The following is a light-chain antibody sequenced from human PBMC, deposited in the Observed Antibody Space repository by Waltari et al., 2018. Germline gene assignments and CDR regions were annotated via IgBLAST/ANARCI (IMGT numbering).Light chain of an antibody. CDR1: QSVGTN. CDR2: HTS. V-gene: IGKV3-15*01. J-gene: IGKJ1*01. CDR3: QHYNNWPPWT. Sequence: VMTPSPATLSVSPRERAILPCRASQSVGTNLAWYQQIPGQAPRLLIYHTSTRATGIPARFSGSGSGTEFTLTISSLQSEDFAVYYCQHYNNWPPWTFGQGTKVEIK.